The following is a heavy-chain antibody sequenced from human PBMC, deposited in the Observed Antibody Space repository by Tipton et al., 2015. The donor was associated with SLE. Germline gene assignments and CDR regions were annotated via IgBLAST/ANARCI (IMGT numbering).Heavy chain of an antibody. V-gene: IGHV3-15*01. CDR2: IKSKTDGGTT. Sequence: SLRLSCAASGFTFSNAWMSWVRQAPGKGLEWVGRIKSKTDGGTTDYAAPVKGRFTISRDDSKNTLYLQMNSLKTEDTAVYYCTTDITMIVVVTDDYWGQGTLVTVSS. D-gene: IGHD3-22*01. CDR1: GFTFSNAW. CDR3: TTDITMIVVVTDDY. J-gene: IGHJ4*02.